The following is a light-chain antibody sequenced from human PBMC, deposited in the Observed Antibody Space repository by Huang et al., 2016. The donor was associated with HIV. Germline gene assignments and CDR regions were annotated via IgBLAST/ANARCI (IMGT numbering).Light chain of an antibody. CDR3: QQSYRTPRT. CDR1: QTIDKY. CDR2: GAS. J-gene: IGKJ2*01. V-gene: IGKV1-39*01. Sequence: DIQMTQFPTSLSASVGDRVTITCRAGQTIDKYLNWYQQRSGGAPKLLIYGASSLQSGVPSRFRGRGSGTHFSLTINSLQPEDSATYYCQQSYRTPRTFGQGTKLEI.